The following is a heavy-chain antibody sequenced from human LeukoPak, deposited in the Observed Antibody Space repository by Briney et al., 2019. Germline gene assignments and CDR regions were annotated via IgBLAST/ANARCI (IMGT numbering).Heavy chain of an antibody. D-gene: IGHD5-18*01. CDR1: GYTFTDYY. CDR3: AIVDTAGSAGMDV. J-gene: IGHJ6*02. Sequence: SVKVSCKASGYTFTDYYMHWVRQAPGQGLEWMGGIIPIFGTANYAQKFQGRVTITADESTSTAYMELSSLRSEDTAVYYCAIVDTAGSAGMDVWGQGTTVTVSS. CDR2: IIPIFGTA. V-gene: IGHV1-69*13.